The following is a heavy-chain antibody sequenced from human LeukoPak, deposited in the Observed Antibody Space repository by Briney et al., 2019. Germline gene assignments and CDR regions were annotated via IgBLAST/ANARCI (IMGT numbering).Heavy chain of an antibody. Sequence: ASETLSLTCTVSGASISSYYWTWIRQPPGKELEWIGYIYYSGSTYYNPSLKSRVTISVNTSKNQFSLKLSSVTAADTAVYYCARGGPITIFGVAYYWGQGTLVTVSS. D-gene: IGHD3-3*01. CDR2: IYYSGST. V-gene: IGHV4-59*04. J-gene: IGHJ4*02. CDR3: ARGGPITIFGVAYY. CDR1: GASISSYY.